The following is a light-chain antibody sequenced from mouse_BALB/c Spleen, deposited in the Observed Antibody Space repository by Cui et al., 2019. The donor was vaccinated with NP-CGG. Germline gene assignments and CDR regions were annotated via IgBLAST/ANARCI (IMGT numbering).Light chain of an antibody. CDR3: ALWYSNHWV. Sequence: QAVVTQESALTTSPGETVTLTCRSSIGAVTTSNYANWVQEKPDHLFTGLIGGTNNRAPGVAARFSGSLIGDKSARTITGAQTEDEAIYFCALWYSNHWVFGGGTKLTVL. CDR2: GTN. V-gene: IGLV1*01. J-gene: IGLJ1*01. CDR1: IGAVTTSNY.